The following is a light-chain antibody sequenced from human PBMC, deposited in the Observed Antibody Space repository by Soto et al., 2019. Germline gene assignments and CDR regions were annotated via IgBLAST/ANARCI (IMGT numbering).Light chain of an antibody. Sequence: DIQMTQSPSSLSASVGDRVTITCQASQDISNYLNWYQQKPGKAPKLLIYDASNLETGVPSRFSGSGSGTDFTFTISSLQPEDIATYYCKQSDTLLLDTFGQGTKREIK. CDR2: DAS. CDR1: QDISNY. J-gene: IGKJ2*01. CDR3: KQSDTLLLDT. V-gene: IGKV1-33*01.